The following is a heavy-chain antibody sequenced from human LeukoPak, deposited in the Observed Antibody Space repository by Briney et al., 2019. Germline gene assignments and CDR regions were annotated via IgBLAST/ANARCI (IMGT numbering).Heavy chain of an antibody. J-gene: IGHJ4*02. CDR2: INPNSGGT. CDR1: GYTFTGYY. Sequence: GASVKLSCTPSGYTFTGYYTRWVRHAPGQGLEWRGWINPNSGGTNYAQKFQGRVTMTRDTSISTAYMELSRLRSDDTAVYYCARSPYSSSWLLYYWGQGTLVTVSS. CDR3: ARSPYSSSWLLYY. V-gene: IGHV1-2*02. D-gene: IGHD6-13*01.